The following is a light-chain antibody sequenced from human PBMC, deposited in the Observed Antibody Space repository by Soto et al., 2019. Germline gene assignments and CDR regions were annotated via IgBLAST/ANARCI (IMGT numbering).Light chain of an antibody. CDR1: SSDVGTYND. V-gene: IGLV2-8*01. J-gene: IGLJ3*02. CDR3: TSYAGSSIWV. Sequence: QSALTQPPSASGAPGQSVTISCTGTSSDVGTYNDVSWYQQHPGKAPKLMIYDVSKRPSGVPDRFSGSKSGTTASLTVSGLQSDDEADYYCTSYAGSSIWVFGGGTKVTVL. CDR2: DVS.